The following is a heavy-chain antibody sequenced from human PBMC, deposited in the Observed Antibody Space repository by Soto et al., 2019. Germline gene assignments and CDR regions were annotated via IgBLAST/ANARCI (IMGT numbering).Heavy chain of an antibody. Sequence: VASVKVSCKASGYTFTGYYMHWVRQAPGQGLEWMGWINPNSGGTNYAQKFQGRVTMTRDTSISTAYMELSRLRSDDTAVYYCASSVGYCSSTSCPLYYGMDVWGQGTTVTVS. CDR3: ASSVGYCSSTSCPLYYGMDV. CDR1: GYTFTGYY. D-gene: IGHD2-2*01. J-gene: IGHJ6*02. V-gene: IGHV1-2*02. CDR2: INPNSGGT.